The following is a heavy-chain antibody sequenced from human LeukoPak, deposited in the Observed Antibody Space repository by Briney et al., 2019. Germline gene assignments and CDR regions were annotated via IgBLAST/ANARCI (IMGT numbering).Heavy chain of an antibody. J-gene: IGHJ4*02. CDR3: ARIFFRNGYSSYFDC. Sequence: SETLSLTCTVSGFSISSGHYWGWVRRPPGAGLEWIGSVYQSGTTYYNPSLKSRVTTSVDMSKNQFSLRLRAVTAADTAVYYCARIFFRNGYSSYFDCWGQGTLVTVSS. CDR1: GFSISSGHY. V-gene: IGHV4-38-2*02. D-gene: IGHD3-3*01. CDR2: VYQSGTT.